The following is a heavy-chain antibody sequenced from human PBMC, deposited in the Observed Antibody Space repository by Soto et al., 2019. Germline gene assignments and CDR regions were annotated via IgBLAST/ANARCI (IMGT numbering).Heavy chain of an antibody. Sequence: SETLSLTCTVSGGSINRGGYYWSWIRQHPGKGLEWIGYIYYSGSTYYNPSLKSRVTISVDTSKNQFSLKLTSVTAADTAVYFCARAQTLFRLITVFDYWGQGTLVTVSS. V-gene: IGHV4-31*03. D-gene: IGHD3-3*01. CDR1: GGSINRGGYY. CDR3: ARAQTLFRLITVFDY. CDR2: IYYSGST. J-gene: IGHJ4*02.